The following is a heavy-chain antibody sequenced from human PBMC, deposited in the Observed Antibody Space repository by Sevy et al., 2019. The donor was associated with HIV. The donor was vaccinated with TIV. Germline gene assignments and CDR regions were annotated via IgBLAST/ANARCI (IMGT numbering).Heavy chain of an antibody. CDR1: GFTFNNHA. CDR3: AKDHYTAVPIFGVVPPGYYGLDV. J-gene: IGHJ6*02. CDR2: ISGGGDT. D-gene: IGHD3-3*01. V-gene: IGHV3-23*01. Sequence: GGSLRLSCTTSGFTFNNHAMTWVRQAPGQGLEWVSTISGGGDTNYADSVKSRFTISRDNSKNTLFLQMNSLRAEDTALYYCAKDHYTAVPIFGVVPPGYYGLDVWGQGTTVTVSS.